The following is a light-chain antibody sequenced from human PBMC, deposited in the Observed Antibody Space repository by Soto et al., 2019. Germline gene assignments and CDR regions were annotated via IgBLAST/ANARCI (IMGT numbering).Light chain of an antibody. J-gene: IGLJ1*01. CDR3: AAWDDSLRGNYV. CDR2: RNN. CDR1: SSNIGSNY. V-gene: IGLV1-47*01. Sequence: QSVLTQPPSASGTPGQRVTISCSGSSSNIGSNYVYWYQQLPGTAPKLLIYRNNQRPSGVPDRFSGSKSGTSASLAISGRRSEDEADYDCAAWDDSLRGNYVFGTGTKVTVL.